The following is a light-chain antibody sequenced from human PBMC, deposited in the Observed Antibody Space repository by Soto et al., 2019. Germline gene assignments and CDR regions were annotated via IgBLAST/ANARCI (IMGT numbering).Light chain of an antibody. CDR2: AAS. Sequence: DIQMTQSPSSLSASVGDRVTITCRASQGISSSLAWYQHKPGKVPELLIYAASTLHSGVPSRFSGSGSVTDFTLTISSVQPEDVATYYCQEYYSPPFTFGPGTKVNFK. V-gene: IGKV1-27*01. CDR3: QEYYSPPFT. J-gene: IGKJ3*01. CDR1: QGISSS.